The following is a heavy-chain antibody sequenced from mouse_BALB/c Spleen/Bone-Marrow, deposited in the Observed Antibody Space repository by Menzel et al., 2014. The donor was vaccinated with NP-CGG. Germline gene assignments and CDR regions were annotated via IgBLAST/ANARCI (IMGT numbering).Heavy chain of an antibody. CDR3: ARRYYVYWFFYV. CDR2: INPGSGDT. CDR1: GYAFTNYL. D-gene: IGHD1-1*01. V-gene: IGHV1-54*01. J-gene: IGHJ1*01. Sequence: QVQLQQSGAELVRPGTSVKVSCKASGYAFTNYLIEWVKQRPGQGLEWIGVINPGSGDTNYNEKFKGKATLTADKSSNTAYMQFSSLTSDDSAVYFSARRYYVYWFFYVWGAGTPVSVSS.